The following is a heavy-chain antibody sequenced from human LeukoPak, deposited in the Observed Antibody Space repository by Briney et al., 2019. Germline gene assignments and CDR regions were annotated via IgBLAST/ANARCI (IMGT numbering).Heavy chain of an antibody. CDR2: INHGGST. CDR1: GGSFSGHY. Sequence: PSETLSLTCAVYGGSFSGHYWSWIRQPPGQGLVWLAEINHGGSTSYSPSLKSRASISADKSKNQFSLRLTSVTAADTAVYYCASLVHYDFWSGYFRPSDAIDVWGQGTAVTVSS. J-gene: IGHJ3*01. D-gene: IGHD3-3*01. CDR3: ASLVHYDFWSGYFRPSDAIDV. V-gene: IGHV4-34*01.